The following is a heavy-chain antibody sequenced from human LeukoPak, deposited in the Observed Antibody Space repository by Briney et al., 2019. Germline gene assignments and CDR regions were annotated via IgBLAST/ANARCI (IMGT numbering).Heavy chain of an antibody. V-gene: IGHV1-24*01. D-gene: IGHD3-10*01. J-gene: IGHJ4*02. CDR2: FDPEDGET. CDR3: ATSKMDNMVRGVIMYYFDY. CDR1: GYTLTELS. Sequence: ASVKVSCKVSGYTLTELSMHWERQAPGKGLEWMGGFDPEDGETIYAQKFQGRVTMTEDTSTDTAYMELSSLRSEDTAVYYCATSKMDNMVRGVIMYYFDYWGQGTLVTVPS.